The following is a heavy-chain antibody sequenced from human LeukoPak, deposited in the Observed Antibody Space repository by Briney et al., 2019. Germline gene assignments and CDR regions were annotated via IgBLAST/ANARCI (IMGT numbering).Heavy chain of an antibody. J-gene: IGHJ4*02. V-gene: IGHV3-23*01. CDR1: GFTFSSYA. D-gene: IGHD6-13*01. CDR3: AKDRYSSSWYGSFDY. CDR2: ISGSGGST. Sequence: GGSLRLSCAASGFTFSSYAMSWIRQAPGKGLEWVSAISGSGGSTYYADSVKGRFTISGDNSKNTLYLQMNSLRAEDTAVYYCAKDRYSSSWYGSFDYWGQGTLVTVSS.